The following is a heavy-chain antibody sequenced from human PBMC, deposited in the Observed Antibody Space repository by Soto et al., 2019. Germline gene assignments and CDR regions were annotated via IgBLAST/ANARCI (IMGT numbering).Heavy chain of an antibody. V-gene: IGHV3-74*01. CDR1: GFTFSRYW. CDR2: ISSYGSDT. J-gene: IGHJ6*02. D-gene: IGHD3-16*01. CDR3: VSNYAYAEGYYLYGIDV. Sequence: EVQLVESGGGLVLPGGSLRLSCAASGFTFSRYWMHWVRQAPGKGLVWVSRISSYGSDTHYADSVKGRFTISRDNAKNTVYLQMNSLRAEDTAVYYCVSNYAYAEGYYLYGIDVWGQGTTVTVSS.